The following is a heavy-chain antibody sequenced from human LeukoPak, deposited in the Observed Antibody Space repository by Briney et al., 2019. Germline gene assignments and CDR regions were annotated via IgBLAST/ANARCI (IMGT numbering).Heavy chain of an antibody. CDR1: GGSICSYY. J-gene: IGHJ4*02. Sequence: SETLSLTCTVSGGSICSYYWSWIRQPPGKGLEWIGYIYYSGSTNYNPSLKSRVTISVDTSKNQFPLKLSSVTAADTAVYYCARDNGGVYSYAYWGQGTLVTVSS. V-gene: IGHV4-59*01. CDR3: ARDNGGVYSYAY. D-gene: IGHD5-18*01. CDR2: IYYSGST.